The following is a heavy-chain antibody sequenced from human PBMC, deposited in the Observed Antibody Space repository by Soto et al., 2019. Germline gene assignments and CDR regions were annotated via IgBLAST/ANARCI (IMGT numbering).Heavy chain of an antibody. J-gene: IGHJ4*02. CDR3: AARNIVAPY. V-gene: IGHV3-66*01. CDR2: IYSGGTT. D-gene: IGHD5-12*01. CDR1: GFTVSSNS. Sequence: EVQLVESGGGLVQPGESLRLSCAASGFTVSSNSMSWVRQAPGKGLEWVSLIYSGGTTDYADSVKGRFTISRDNSKNTLYLQMNSLRAEDTAVYYCAARNIVAPYWGQGTLVTVSS.